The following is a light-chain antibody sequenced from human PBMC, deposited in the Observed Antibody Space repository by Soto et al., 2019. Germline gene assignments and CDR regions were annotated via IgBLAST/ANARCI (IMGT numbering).Light chain of an antibody. V-gene: IGKV1-5*01. Sequence: DIQVTHSPSTLSASVGDRVTITCRASQFITSRLAWYQQKPGQAPKLLIYDTSTLAPGIPSRFRGRGSGPAFTLTISSPQPDDFANCQCQMYNSYWTFGPGTKVDIK. CDR1: QFITSR. CDR2: DTS. CDR3: QMYNSYWT. J-gene: IGKJ1*01.